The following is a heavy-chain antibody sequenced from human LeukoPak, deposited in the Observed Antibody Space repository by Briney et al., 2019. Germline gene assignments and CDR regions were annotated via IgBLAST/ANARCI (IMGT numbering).Heavy chain of an antibody. CDR3: ARTRDLGPDY. J-gene: IGHJ4*02. CDR2: TYYRSKWYY. Sequence: SQTLSLTCVISGDSVSSNSAAWNWIRQSPSRGLEWLGRTYYRSKWYYHYAVSMKSRITVNPDTSKNQFSLQLNSVTPEDTAVYYCARTRDLGPDYWGQGTLVTVSS. CDR1: GDSVSSNSAA. D-gene: IGHD1-26*01. V-gene: IGHV6-1*01.